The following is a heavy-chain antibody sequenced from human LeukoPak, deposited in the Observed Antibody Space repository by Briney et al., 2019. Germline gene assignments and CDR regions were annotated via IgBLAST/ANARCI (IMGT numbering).Heavy chain of an antibody. Sequence: PGGSLRLSCVASGFTFSSYAMTWVRQAPGKGLEWVSRISESGDDTYYADSVKGRFTSSRDNSKNTLYFQMNSLRAEDTAVYYCAKGSDFSDYWGQGTLVTVSS. CDR1: GFTFSSYA. CDR3: AKGSDFSDY. CDR2: ISESGDDT. J-gene: IGHJ4*02. D-gene: IGHD2-21*01. V-gene: IGHV3-23*01.